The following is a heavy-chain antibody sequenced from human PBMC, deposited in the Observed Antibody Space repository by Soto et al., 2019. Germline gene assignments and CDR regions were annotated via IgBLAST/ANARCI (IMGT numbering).Heavy chain of an antibody. Sequence: ASVKVSCKSSGYTFINHGIFWVRQAPGHGLEWMAWIYPYNGNTNYAQKFLGRVTLTTDTSTSTAYMDLRSLTSDDTAMYYCATTYSSSWYTAFDYWGQGTLVTVSS. CDR3: ATTYSSSWYTAFDY. J-gene: IGHJ4*02. V-gene: IGHV1-18*01. D-gene: IGHD6-13*01. CDR1: GYTFINHG. CDR2: IYPYNGNT.